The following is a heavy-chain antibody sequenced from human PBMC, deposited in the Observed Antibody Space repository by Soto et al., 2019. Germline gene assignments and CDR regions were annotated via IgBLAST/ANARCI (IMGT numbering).Heavy chain of an antibody. D-gene: IGHD2-2*01. J-gene: IGHJ4*02. V-gene: IGHV1-69*04. CDR2: IFPLLAMV. CDR1: GGDLTNSG. CDR3: AKEDAAAFKS. Sequence: QVHLVQSGAEMKKPGSSVKVSCKVSGGDLTNSGISWVRQAPGQGLEWMGGIFPLLAMVDYSQKFQGRVTITADESTNPVYMDLGSLKSDDAAVYYCAKEDAAAFKSWGQGTLVIVSS.